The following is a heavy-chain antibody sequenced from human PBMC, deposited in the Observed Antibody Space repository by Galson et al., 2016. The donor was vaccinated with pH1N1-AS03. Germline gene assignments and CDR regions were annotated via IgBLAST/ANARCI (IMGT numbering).Heavy chain of an antibody. CDR3: ARVSGEDSGGPYKGASAMDV. J-gene: IGHJ6*02. V-gene: IGHV1-69*02. Sequence: SVKVSCKASGDTLRSHTINWVRQAPGQGLEWMGRINPMVGITDYAQNIQGRVTITADKSTNTAYMGLSSLRTEDTAIYYCARVSGEDSGGPYKGASAMDVWGQGTTVTVS. CDR1: GDTLRSHT. CDR2: INPMVGIT. D-gene: IGHD2-15*01.